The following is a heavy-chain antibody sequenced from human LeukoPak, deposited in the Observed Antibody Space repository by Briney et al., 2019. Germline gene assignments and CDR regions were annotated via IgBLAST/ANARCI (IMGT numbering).Heavy chain of an antibody. D-gene: IGHD3-22*01. CDR2: ITGITSAT. CDR3: AKSGRHYYSSGYYFWDF. V-gene: IGHV3-23*01. Sequence: GGSLRPSCAASGFTFNSYAMSWVRQAPGKGLEWVSSITGITSATKYADSVKGRFTISRDNSKNALYLQMNSLRAEDTAVYYCAKSGRHYYSSGYYFWDFWGQGTLVTVSS. CDR1: GFTFNSYA. J-gene: IGHJ4*02.